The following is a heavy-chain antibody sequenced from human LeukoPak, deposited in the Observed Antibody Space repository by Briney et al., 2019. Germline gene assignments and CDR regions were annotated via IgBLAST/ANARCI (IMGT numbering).Heavy chain of an antibody. D-gene: IGHD3-10*01. CDR2: INHSGST. CDR3: ARGRSYGSGRRFLNLDY. V-gene: IGHV4-34*01. J-gene: IGHJ4*02. Sequence: SETLSLTCAVYGGSLSGYYWSWIRQPPGKGLEWIGEINHSGSTNYNPSLKSRVTISVDTSKNQFSLKLSSVTAADTAVYYCARGRSYGSGRRFLNLDYWGQGTLVTVSS. CDR1: GGSLSGYY.